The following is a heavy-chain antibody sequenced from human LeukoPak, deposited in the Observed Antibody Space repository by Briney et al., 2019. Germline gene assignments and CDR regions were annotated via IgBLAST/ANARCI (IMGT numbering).Heavy chain of an antibody. D-gene: IGHD5-12*01. V-gene: IGHV5-51*01. CDR2: IYPDDADT. CDR3: ARPRCYDLFDY. J-gene: IGHJ4*02. Sequence: GESLKISCKGSGYSFTSYCIGWVRQTPGKGREWMGIIYPDDADTRYSPSFPGQVTISPDKSIRTAYLQWGSLKVSDPARYYCARPRCYDLFDYWGQGTLVTVSS. CDR1: GYSFTSYC.